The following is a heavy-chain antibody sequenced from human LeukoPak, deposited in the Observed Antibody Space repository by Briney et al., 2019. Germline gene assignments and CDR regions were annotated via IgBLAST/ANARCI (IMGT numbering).Heavy chain of an antibody. CDR3: ARRAPYYYDSSGLPGVGY. Sequence: GESLKISCKGSEYNFATYWIVWVREMPGKGLEWMGIIYPGDSDTRYSPSFQGQVTISADKSISTAYLQWSSLKASDTAMYYCARRAPYYYDSSGLPGVGYWGQGTLVTVSS. V-gene: IGHV5-51*01. D-gene: IGHD3-22*01. CDR1: EYNFATYW. CDR2: IYPGDSDT. J-gene: IGHJ4*02.